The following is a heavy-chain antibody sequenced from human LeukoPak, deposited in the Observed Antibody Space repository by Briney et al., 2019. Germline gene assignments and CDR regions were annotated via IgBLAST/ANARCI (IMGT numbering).Heavy chain of an antibody. CDR2: IYHSGST. CDR3: ARANRGDYFDY. CDR1: GFTFSGSA. J-gene: IGHJ4*02. V-gene: IGHV4-34*01. D-gene: IGHD1-14*01. Sequence: PGGSLRLSCAASGFTFSGSAMHWVRQPPGKGLEWIGEIYHSGSTNYNPSLKSRVTISVDTSKNQFSLKLSSVTAADTAVYYCARANRGDYFDYWGQGTLVTVSS.